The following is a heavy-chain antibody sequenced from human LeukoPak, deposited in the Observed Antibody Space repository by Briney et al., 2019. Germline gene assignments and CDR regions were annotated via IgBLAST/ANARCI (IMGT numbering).Heavy chain of an antibody. D-gene: IGHD3-3*01. V-gene: IGHV3-53*01. J-gene: IGHJ1*01. CDR3: AAIIYDLWSGFQD. CDR1: GFTVSSNY. Sequence: GGSLRLSCAASGFTVSSNYMSWVRQAPGKGLEWVSVIYSGGSTYYADSVKGRFTISRDNARNSVYLQMNSLRADDTGVYYCAAIIYDLWSGFQDWGQGTLVTVSS. CDR2: IYSGGST.